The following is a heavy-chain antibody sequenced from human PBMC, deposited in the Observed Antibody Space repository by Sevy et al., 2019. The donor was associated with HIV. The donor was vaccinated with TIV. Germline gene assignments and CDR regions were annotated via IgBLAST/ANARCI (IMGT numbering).Heavy chain of an antibody. CDR2: ISSSSTI. CDR1: GFTFSSYS. J-gene: IGHJ4*02. CDR3: ARGLQAGFDY. Sequence: GGSLRLSCAASGFTFSSYSMNWVRQAPGKGLEWVSYISSSSTIYYADSVKGRFTISRDNAKNSLYLQMNSLRAEDTAVYYCARGLQAGFDYWGQGTLVTVSS. D-gene: IGHD4-4*01. V-gene: IGHV3-48*01.